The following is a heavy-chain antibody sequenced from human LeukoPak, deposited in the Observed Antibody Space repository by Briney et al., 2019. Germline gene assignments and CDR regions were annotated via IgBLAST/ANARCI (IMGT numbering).Heavy chain of an antibody. V-gene: IGHV4-39*07. CDR1: GGSISSSSYY. Sequence: SETLPLTCTVSGGSISSSSYYWGWIRQPPGKGLEWIGSIFYSGSTYYNPSLKSRVTISVDTSKNQFSLKLSSVTAADTAVYYCAREGLWFGELLFFDYWGQGTLVTVSS. J-gene: IGHJ4*02. CDR3: AREGLWFGELLFFDY. D-gene: IGHD3-10*01. CDR2: IFYSGST.